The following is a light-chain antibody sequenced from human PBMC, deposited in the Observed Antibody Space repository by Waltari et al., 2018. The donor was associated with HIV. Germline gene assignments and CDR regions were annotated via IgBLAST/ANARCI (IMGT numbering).Light chain of an antibody. CDR3: CSSAGGSTFV. Sequence: QSALTQPASVSGSPGQSITISCTGTRSAVGVYTYFSWYQQQPGKAPKLLIYDVRQRPSGVSARFSGAKSGNTASLTISGLQAEDEGDYHCCSSAGGSTFVFGTGTRVTVL. V-gene: IGLV2-23*02. CDR1: RSAVGVYTY. CDR2: DVR. J-gene: IGLJ1*01.